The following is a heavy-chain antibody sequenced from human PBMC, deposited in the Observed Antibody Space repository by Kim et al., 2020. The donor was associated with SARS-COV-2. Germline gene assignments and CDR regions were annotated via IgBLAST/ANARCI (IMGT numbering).Heavy chain of an antibody. V-gene: IGHV3-15*01. CDR3: TTDRPLGWD. CDR2: IKSKTDDGTT. D-gene: IGHD6-19*01. Sequence: GGSLRLSCAASGFRFSSDYMIWVRQAPGKGLEYIGRIKSKTDDGTTDYAAPVKGRFTISRDDSTNMLYLQMKSLKTEDTAVYYCTTDRPLGWDWGQGTLVAVS. CDR1: GFRFSSDY. J-gene: IGHJ4*02.